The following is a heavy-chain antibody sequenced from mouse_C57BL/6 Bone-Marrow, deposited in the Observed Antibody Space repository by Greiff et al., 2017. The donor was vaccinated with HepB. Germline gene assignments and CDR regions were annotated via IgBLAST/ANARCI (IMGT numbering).Heavy chain of an antibody. J-gene: IGHJ2*01. CDR3: TTWILRYPYYFDY. D-gene: IGHD1-1*01. CDR1: GFNIKDYY. V-gene: IGHV14-1*01. Sequence: EVQLQQSGAELVRPGASVKLSCTASGFNIKDYYMHWVKQRPEQGLEWIGRIDPEDGDTEYAPKFQGKATMTADTSSKTAYLQLSSLTSEDTAVYYCTTWILRYPYYFDYWGQGTTLTVSS. CDR2: IDPEDGDT.